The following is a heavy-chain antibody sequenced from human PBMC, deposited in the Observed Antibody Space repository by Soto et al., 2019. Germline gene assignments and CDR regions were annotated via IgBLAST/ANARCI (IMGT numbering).Heavy chain of an antibody. Sequence: ASVKVSCKASGYTFTSYGISWVRQAPGQGLEWMGWISAQNGNTNYAQKVQGRVTMTTDTSTSTAYMELTSLRSDDTAVYYCARGLSSSWYDWFDPWGQGTLVTVSS. J-gene: IGHJ5*02. D-gene: IGHD6-13*01. CDR2: ISAQNGNT. V-gene: IGHV1-18*01. CDR3: ARGLSSSWYDWFDP. CDR1: GYTFTSYG.